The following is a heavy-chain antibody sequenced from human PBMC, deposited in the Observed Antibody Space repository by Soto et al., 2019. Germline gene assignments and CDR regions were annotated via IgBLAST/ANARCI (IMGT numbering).Heavy chain of an antibody. Sequence: QVQLQQWGAGLLKPSETLSLTCAVYGGSFSGYYWSWIRQPPGKGLEWIGEINHSGSTNYNPSLKSRVTISVDTSKNQFSLKLSSVTAADTAVYYCASLRRSATHWFDPWGQGTLVTVSS. V-gene: IGHV4-34*01. CDR1: GGSFSGYY. J-gene: IGHJ5*02. D-gene: IGHD2-15*01. CDR3: ASLRRSATHWFDP. CDR2: INHSGST.